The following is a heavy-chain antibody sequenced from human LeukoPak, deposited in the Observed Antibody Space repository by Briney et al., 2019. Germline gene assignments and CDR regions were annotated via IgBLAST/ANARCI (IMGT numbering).Heavy chain of an antibody. D-gene: IGHD3-22*01. Sequence: SETLSLTCAVYGGSFSGYYWSWIRQPPGKGLEWIGEINHSGSTNYNPSLKSRVTISVDTSKNQFSLKLSSVTAADTAVYYCARLGSRDSSGTLAFDIWGQGTMVTVSS. CDR3: ARLGSRDSSGTLAFDI. J-gene: IGHJ3*02. CDR1: GGSFSGYY. CDR2: INHSGST. V-gene: IGHV4-34*01.